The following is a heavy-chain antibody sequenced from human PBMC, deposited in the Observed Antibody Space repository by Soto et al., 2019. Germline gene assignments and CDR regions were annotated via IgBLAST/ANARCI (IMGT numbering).Heavy chain of an antibody. CDR2: INPNSGGT. D-gene: IGHD1-1*01. J-gene: IGHJ6*02. Sequence: ASVKVSCKASGYTFTGYYMHWVRQAPGQGLEWMGWINPNSGGTNYAQKFQGRVTMTRDTSISTAYMELSRLRSDDTAVYYCARHGDSTDGSHYYYGMDVWGQGTTVTVSS. V-gene: IGHV1-2*02. CDR1: GYTFTGYY. CDR3: ARHGDSTDGSHYYYGMDV.